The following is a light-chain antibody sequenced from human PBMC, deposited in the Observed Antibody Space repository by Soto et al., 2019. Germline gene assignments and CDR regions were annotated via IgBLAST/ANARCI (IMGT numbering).Light chain of an antibody. CDR3: NSYAGGLVL. CDR2: DVN. Sequence: QSALTQPRSVSGSPGQSVTISCTGTNNDVGFYNYVSWYQQQLGKAPKLLIYDVNKRPSGVPPRFSGSKSANTGSLTISGLQAADEADYYCNSYAGGLVLFGGGTKLTVL. J-gene: IGLJ2*01. CDR1: NNDVGFYNY. V-gene: IGLV2-11*01.